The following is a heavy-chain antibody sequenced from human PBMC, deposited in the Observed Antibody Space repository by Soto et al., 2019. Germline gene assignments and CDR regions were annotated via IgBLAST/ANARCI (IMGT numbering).Heavy chain of an antibody. J-gene: IGHJ4*02. Sequence: TLSITFTVSSGPFSRGGYCWILSRHHPGKGLECIGYIFYTGSTYYNPTLKSRVTMSVDTSKRQFPLNLSSLTAADTAVYYCARVYSVNYLGYFDYWGQGALVT. CDR3: ARVYSVNYLGYFDY. CDR2: IFYTGST. D-gene: IGHD6-13*01. CDR1: SGPFSRGGYC. V-gene: IGHV4-31*03.